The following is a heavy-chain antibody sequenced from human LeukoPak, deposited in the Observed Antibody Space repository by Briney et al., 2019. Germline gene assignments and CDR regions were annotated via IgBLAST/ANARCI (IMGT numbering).Heavy chain of an antibody. J-gene: IGHJ4*02. CDR3: ASFPYSGYFDY. V-gene: IGHV4-30-4*08. Sequence: KPSETLSLTCTVSGGSISSGDYFWSWIRQPPGKGLEWIGYIFYSGSTFRYNPSLKSRVAISIDTSKNQFSLRLSSVTAADTAVYYCASFPYSGYFDYWGQGTLVTVSS. CDR2: IFYSGST. CDR1: GGSISSGDYF. D-gene: IGHD1-26*01.